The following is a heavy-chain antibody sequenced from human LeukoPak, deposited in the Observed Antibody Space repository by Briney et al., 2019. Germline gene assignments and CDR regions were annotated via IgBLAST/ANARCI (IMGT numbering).Heavy chain of an antibody. CDR1: EFTFSRFW. CDR2: IRQDGLEK. J-gene: IGHJ4*02. CDR3: ARDSSSSQNEDYFDY. V-gene: IGHV3-7*01. Sequence: GGSLRLSCAASEFTFSRFWMSWVRQAPGKGLEWVANIRQDGLEKFYVDSVKGRFTISRDNAKNSLYLQMDSLKAEDTAVYYCARDSSSSQNEDYFDYWGQGTLVTVSS. D-gene: IGHD6-13*01.